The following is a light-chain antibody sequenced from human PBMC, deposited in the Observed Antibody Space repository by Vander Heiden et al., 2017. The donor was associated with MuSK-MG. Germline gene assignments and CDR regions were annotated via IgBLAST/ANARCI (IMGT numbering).Light chain of an antibody. V-gene: IGKV1-27*01. J-gene: IGKJ5*01. CDR2: AAY. Sequence: DIQMTQSPSSLSASVGDRVTFTCRASQAISNSVAWYQQKPGKAPKLLIYAAYTLQSGVPSRFSGRGSGTDFTLTISSLQPEDGAIYYCQKYNSVPLTFGQGTRLEIK. CDR3: QKYNSVPLT. CDR1: QAISNS.